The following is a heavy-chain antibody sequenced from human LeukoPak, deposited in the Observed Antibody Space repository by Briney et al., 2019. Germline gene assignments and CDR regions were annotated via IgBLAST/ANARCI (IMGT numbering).Heavy chain of an antibody. CDR3: ARAKVTYYYDGSGYYYFDS. D-gene: IGHD3-22*01. Sequence: SETLSLTCTVSTVSISGSYWTWIRQSPGKGLEWIGYIYYSGSTNYNPSLKSRVSISVDSSKKQFSLKLRSVTAADTAVYYCARAKVTYYYDGSGYYYFDSWGQGTLLTVSS. V-gene: IGHV4-59*01. CDR2: IYYSGST. CDR1: TVSISGSY. J-gene: IGHJ4*02.